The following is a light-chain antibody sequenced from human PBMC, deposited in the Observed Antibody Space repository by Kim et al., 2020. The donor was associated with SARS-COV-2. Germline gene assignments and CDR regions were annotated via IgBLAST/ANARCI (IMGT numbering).Light chain of an antibody. V-gene: IGKV3-15*01. Sequence: EIVMTQSPPTLSVSPGERATLSCRASQSVSSNLVWYQQKPGQAPRLLIYDASTRATGIPARFSGSGSGTEFTLTISSLQSEDFAVYYCQKYNNFRTFGQGTKVDIK. CDR2: DAS. CDR1: QSVSSN. J-gene: IGKJ1*01. CDR3: QKYNNFRT.